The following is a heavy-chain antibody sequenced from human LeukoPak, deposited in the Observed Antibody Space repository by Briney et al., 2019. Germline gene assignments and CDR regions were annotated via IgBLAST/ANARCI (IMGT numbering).Heavy chain of an antibody. CDR1: GGSFSGYY. Sequence: SETLSLTCAVYGGSFSGYYWSWIRQPPGKGLEWIGEINHSGSTNYNPSLKSRVTISVDTSTNQFSLKLSSVTAADTAVYYCARDGYSYGYYYYYMDVWGKGTAVTVSS. CDR3: ARDGYSYGYYYYYMDV. J-gene: IGHJ6*03. CDR2: INHSGST. V-gene: IGHV4-34*01. D-gene: IGHD5-18*01.